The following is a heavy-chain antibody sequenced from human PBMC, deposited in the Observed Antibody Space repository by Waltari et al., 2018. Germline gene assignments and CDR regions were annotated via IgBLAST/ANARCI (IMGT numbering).Heavy chain of an antibody. J-gene: IGHJ5*02. CDR2: INDYGSDA. CDR1: GFIFSNFW. CDR3: ARDKPHSWFDP. Sequence: EEQVVESGGASVQPGGSLRLSCVASGFIFSNFWMDWVRQVPGKGVVGVSRINDYGSDAIYADSVKGRFTISRDNTKDTVYLQMDSLRVEDSGLYYCARDKPHSWFDPWGQGTLVTVSS. V-gene: IGHV3-74*01.